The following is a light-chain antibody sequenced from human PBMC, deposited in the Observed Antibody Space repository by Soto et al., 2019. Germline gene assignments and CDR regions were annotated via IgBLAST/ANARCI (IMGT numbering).Light chain of an antibody. CDR2: EVT. V-gene: IGLV2-23*02. J-gene: IGLJ1*01. Sequence: QSVLTQPASVSGSPGQSITISCSGTTSDVGTVSWYQHHPGKAPKLMIHEVTKRPSGVSDRFSGSKSGNSASLTISGLQAEDEADYFCCSFGGSGYVFGTGTKVTVL. CDR3: CSFGGSGYV. CDR1: TSDVGT.